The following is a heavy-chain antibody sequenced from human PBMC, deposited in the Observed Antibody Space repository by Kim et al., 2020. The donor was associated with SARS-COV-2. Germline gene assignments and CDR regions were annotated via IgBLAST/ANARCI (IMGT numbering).Heavy chain of an antibody. CDR3: ANEPFGGFAVLVS. Sequence: GGSLRLSCAASGFTFSSSGMNWVRQAPGKGPEWVAVISYGGSNKYYDDAKDRCFTTSRNTSDTTLHLQISSIIAEAAPSYYCANEPFGGFAVLVSW. CDR1: GFTFSSSG. J-gene: IGHJ5*01. D-gene: IGHD3-16*01. CDR2: ISYGGSNK. V-gene: IGHV3-30*18.